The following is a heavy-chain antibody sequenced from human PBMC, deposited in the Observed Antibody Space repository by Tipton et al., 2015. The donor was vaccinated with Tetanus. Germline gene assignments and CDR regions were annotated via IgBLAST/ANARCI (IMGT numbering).Heavy chain of an antibody. J-gene: IGHJ4*02. V-gene: IGHV4-39*02. Sequence: TLSLTCTVSGGSISSSNYYWGWIRQPPGKGLEWIGRIYYSGSTSYNPSLKSRATISVDTSKNQFSLELNSVTAADTAVYYCARDPLGDETIFDYWGQGTLVTVSS. CDR3: ARDPLGDETIFDY. CDR1: GGSISSSNYY. CDR2: IYYSGST. D-gene: IGHD3-10*01.